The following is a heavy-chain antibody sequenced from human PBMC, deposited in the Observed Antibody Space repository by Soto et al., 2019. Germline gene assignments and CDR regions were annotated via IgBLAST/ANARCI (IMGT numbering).Heavy chain of an antibody. Sequence: GGSLRLSCAASGFTFSSYGMHWVRQAPGKGLEWVAVISYDGSNKYYADSVKGRFTISRDNSKNTLYLQMNSLRAEDTAVYYCAKGPGGAICSSTSCTQYYYYGMDVWGQGTTVTVSS. CDR2: ISYDGSNK. CDR1: GFTFSSYG. CDR3: AKGPGGAICSSTSCTQYYYYGMDV. V-gene: IGHV3-30*18. D-gene: IGHD2-2*01. J-gene: IGHJ6*02.